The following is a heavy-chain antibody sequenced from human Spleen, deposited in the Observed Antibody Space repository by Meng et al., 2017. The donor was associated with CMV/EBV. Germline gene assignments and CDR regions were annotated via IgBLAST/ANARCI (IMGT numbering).Heavy chain of an antibody. CDR2: INPNSGGT. D-gene: IGHD6-19*01. J-gene: IGHJ4*02. V-gene: IGHV1-2*02. CDR1: YTFTGYY. Sequence: YTFTGYYMHWVRQAPGQGLEWMGWINPNSGGTNYAQKFQGRVTMTRDTSISTAYMELSRLRSDDTAVYYCARGMVPDSSGFYYFDYWGQGTLVTVSS. CDR3: ARGMVPDSSGFYYFDY.